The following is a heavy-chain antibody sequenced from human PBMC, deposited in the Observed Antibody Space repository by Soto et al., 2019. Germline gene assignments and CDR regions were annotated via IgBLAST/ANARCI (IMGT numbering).Heavy chain of an antibody. CDR2: ISYDGSKK. D-gene: IGHD3-22*01. CDR3: SRDRRYESNTQYYINGMDV. CDR1: GFIFTSYA. V-gene: IGHV3-30-3*01. Sequence: LVESGGGVVQPGRSLRGPCAAAGFIFTSYAMHWVRQAPGKGLVGVATISYDGSKKDYADSVKGRFTITRDNSKNTLYLQMISLRAEDTAVYYLSRDRRYESNTQYYINGMDVWGQGTTVTVSS. J-gene: IGHJ6*02.